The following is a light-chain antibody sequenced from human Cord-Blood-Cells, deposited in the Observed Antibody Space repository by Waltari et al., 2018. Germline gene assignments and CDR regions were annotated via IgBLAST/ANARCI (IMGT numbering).Light chain of an antibody. CDR2: GAS. V-gene: IGKV3-15*01. CDR3: QQYNNWPRT. J-gene: IGKJ1*01. Sequence: EIVMRQSPATPSVSPGARASLSCRASQRVSSNLAWDQQKPGQAHRLLIYGASTTATGIPARFSGSGSGTEFTLTISSLQSEDFAVYYWQQYNNWPRTFGQGTKVEIK. CDR1: QRVSSN.